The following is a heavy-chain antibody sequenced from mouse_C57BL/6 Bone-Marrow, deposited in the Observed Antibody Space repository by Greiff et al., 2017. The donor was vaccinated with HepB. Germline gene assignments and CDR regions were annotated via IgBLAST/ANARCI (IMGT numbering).Heavy chain of an antibody. V-gene: IGHV1-64*01. CDR2: IHPNSGST. J-gene: IGHJ2*01. Sequence: QVQLQQPGAELVKPGASVKLSCKASGYTFTSYWMHWVKQRPGQGLEWIGMIHPNSGSTNYNEKFKSKATLTVDKTSSTAYMQLSSLTSEDSAVYYCARREFITTVVVPFDYWGQGTTLTVSS. CDR3: ARREFITTVVVPFDY. D-gene: IGHD1-1*01. CDR1: GYTFTSYW.